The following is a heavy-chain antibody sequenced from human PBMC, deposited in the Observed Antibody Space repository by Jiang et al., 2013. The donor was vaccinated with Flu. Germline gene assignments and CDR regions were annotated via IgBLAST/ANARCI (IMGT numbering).Heavy chain of an antibody. V-gene: IGHV1-46*01. CDR1: Y. D-gene: IGHD6-19*01. Sequence: YMHWVRQAPGQGLEWMGIINPSGGSTSYAQKFQGRVTMTRDTSTSTVYMELSSLRSEDTAVYYCASIVEDYSSGWFDVWGQGTTVTVSS. CDR3: ASIVEDYSSGWFDV. CDR2: INPSGGST. J-gene: IGHJ6*02.